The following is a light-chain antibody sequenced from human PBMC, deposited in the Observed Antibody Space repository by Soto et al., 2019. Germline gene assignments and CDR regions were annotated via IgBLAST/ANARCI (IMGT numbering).Light chain of an antibody. CDR2: GAS. CDR1: QSVRSSF. Sequence: EIVLTQSPGTLSLSPGESATLSCRASQSVRSSFLAWYQHKPGQAPRLLISGASSRAAGIPDRFTGSGSGTDFTLTISRLEPEDFAVYYCQQYGSSPPEYTFGQGTKLEIK. CDR3: QQYGSSPPEYT. J-gene: IGKJ2*01. V-gene: IGKV3-20*01.